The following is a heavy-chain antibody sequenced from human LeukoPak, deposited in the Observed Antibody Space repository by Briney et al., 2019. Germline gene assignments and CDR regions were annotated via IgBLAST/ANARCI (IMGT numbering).Heavy chain of an antibody. Sequence: GGSLRLSCAASGFTFSSYAMNWVRQAPGKGLEWVSSISRSSSDIYYADSVKGRFTISRDNAKNSLYLQVNSLRAEDTAVYYCAREYCSGISCYMDYWGQGTLVGVSS. V-gene: IGHV3-21*01. CDR1: GFTFSSYA. CDR2: ISRSSSDI. J-gene: IGHJ4*02. D-gene: IGHD2-2*02. CDR3: AREYCSGISCYMDY.